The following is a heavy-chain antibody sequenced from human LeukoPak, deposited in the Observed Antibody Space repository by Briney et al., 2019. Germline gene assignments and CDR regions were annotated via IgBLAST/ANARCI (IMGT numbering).Heavy chain of an antibody. CDR1: GYTFTSYD. D-gene: IGHD3-10*01. CDR2: MNPNSGNT. CDR3: ARGGYYYGSGSYYRYNWFDP. Sequence: ASVTVSCKASGYTFTSYDINWVRQATGQGLEWMGWMNPNSGNTGYAQKFQGRVTITRNTSISTAYMELSSLRSEDTAVYYCARGGYYYGSGSYYRYNWFDPWGQGTLVTVSS. V-gene: IGHV1-8*03. J-gene: IGHJ5*02.